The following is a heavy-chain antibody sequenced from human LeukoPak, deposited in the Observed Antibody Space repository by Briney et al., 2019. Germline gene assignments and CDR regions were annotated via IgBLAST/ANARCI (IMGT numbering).Heavy chain of an antibody. J-gene: IGHJ5*02. V-gene: IGHV4-34*01. CDR1: GGSFSGYY. CDR3: ARGRYSGYYNWFDP. CDR2: INHSGST. D-gene: IGHD5-12*01. Sequence: SGTLSLTCAVYGGSFSGYYWSWIRQPPGKGLEWIGEINHSGSTNYNPSLKSRVTISVDTSKNQFSLKLSSVTAADTAVYYCARGRYSGYYNWFDPWGQGTLVTVSS.